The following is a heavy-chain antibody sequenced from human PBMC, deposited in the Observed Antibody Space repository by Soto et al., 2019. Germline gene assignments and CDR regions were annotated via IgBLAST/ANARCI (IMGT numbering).Heavy chain of an antibody. CDR2: MNPNSGNT. V-gene: IGHV1-8*01. Sequence: ASVKVSCKVSGYSFTTYDINWVRQATGQGLEWMGWMNPNSGNTGYAQKFQGRVTMTRSTSISTAYMELNSLRSEDTAVYYCARGSNGYHFDYWGQGTLVTVSS. CDR3: ARGSNGYHFDY. D-gene: IGHD5-12*01. CDR1: GYSFTTYD. J-gene: IGHJ4*02.